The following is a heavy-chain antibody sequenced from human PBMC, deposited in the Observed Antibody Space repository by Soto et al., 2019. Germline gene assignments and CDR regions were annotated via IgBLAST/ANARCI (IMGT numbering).Heavy chain of an antibody. J-gene: IGHJ4*02. V-gene: IGHV1-3*01. CDR1: GYTFTSYA. D-gene: IGHD6-19*01. CDR3: ARGGLMAGLLIDY. Sequence: ASVKVSCKASGYTFTSYALHWVRQAPGQGLEWMGWINVGNGNTEYSQKFQDRVTITRDTSASTAYMELGSLRSEDTAMYYCARGGLMAGLLIDYWGLGTLVTVSS. CDR2: INVGNGNT.